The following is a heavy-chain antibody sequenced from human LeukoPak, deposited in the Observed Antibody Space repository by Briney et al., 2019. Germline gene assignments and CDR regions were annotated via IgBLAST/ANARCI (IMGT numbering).Heavy chain of an antibody. J-gene: IGHJ4*02. Sequence: SETLSLTCAVYGGSFSGYYWSWIRQRPGKGLEWIGEINHSGSTNYNPSLKSRVTISVDTSKNQFSLKLSSVTAADTAVYYCARGRVNDIVVVVAATTYDYWGQGTLVTVST. CDR1: GGSFSGYY. V-gene: IGHV4-34*01. CDR2: INHSGST. CDR3: ARGRVNDIVVVVAATTYDY. D-gene: IGHD2-15*01.